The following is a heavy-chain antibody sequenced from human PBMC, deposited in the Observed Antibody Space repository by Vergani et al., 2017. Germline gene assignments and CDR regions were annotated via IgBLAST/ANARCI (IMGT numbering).Heavy chain of an antibody. D-gene: IGHD6-19*01. Sequence: QVQLQESGPGLVKPSETLSLTCTVSGGSISSYYWSWIRQPPGKGLEWIGYIYYSGSTNYNPSLKSRVTISVDTSKNQFSLKLSSVTAADTAVCYCARGGGAVAGYFDYWGQGTLVTVSS. V-gene: IGHV4-59*01. CDR1: GGSISSYY. CDR2: IYYSGST. J-gene: IGHJ4*02. CDR3: ARGGGAVAGYFDY.